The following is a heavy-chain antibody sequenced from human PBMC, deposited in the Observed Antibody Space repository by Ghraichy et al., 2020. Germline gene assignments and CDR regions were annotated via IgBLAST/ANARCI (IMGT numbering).Heavy chain of an antibody. D-gene: IGHD3-3*01. CDR2: IYYSGST. J-gene: IGHJ5*02. Sequence: SETLSLTCTVSGGSISSYYWSWIRQPPGKGLEWIGYIYYSGSTNYNPSLKSRVTISVDTSKNQFSLKLSSVTAADTAVYYCARGVAGYYDFWSGTVNWFDPWGQGTLVTSPQ. V-gene: IGHV4-59*01. CDR3: ARGVAGYYDFWSGTVNWFDP. CDR1: GGSISSYY.